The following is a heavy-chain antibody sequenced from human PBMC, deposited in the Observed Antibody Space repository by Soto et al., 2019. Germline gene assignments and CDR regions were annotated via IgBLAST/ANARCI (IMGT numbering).Heavy chain of an antibody. CDR3: ARQGSRPYYYYGLDV. Sequence: ASVKVSCKASGYTFTTSGISWVRQAPGQGLEWMGWISTYNGDTNSAQKFQGRVTMTADTSTGTAYMELMSLKSDDTAVYYCARQGSRPYYYYGLDVWGQGTTVTVSS. D-gene: IGHD1-26*01. J-gene: IGHJ6*02. CDR1: GYTFTTSG. V-gene: IGHV1-18*01. CDR2: ISTYNGDT.